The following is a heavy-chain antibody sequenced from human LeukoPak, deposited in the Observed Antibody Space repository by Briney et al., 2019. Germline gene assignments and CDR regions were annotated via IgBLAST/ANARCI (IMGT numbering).Heavy chain of an antibody. CDR1: GFIFSSYS. CDR3: ARVGIAVPGIDY. Sequence: GGSLRLSCAASGFIFSSYSLNWVRQAPGKGLEWVSSISSSSTYRYYADSVKGRFTISRDNAKNSLYLQMNSVTAEDTAVYYCARVGIAVPGIDYWGQGSLVTVSS. D-gene: IGHD6-19*01. J-gene: IGHJ4*02. CDR2: ISSSSTYR. V-gene: IGHV3-21*01.